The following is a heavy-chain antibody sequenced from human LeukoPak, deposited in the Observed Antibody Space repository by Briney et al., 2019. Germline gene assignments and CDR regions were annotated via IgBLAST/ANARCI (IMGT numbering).Heavy chain of an antibody. CDR3: ARLGSARIPTPNKDY. CDR2: IYPGDSDT. CDR1: GYSFTSYW. D-gene: IGHD1-26*01. V-gene: IGHV5-51*01. J-gene: IGHJ4*02. Sequence: GESLKISCKGSGYSFTSYWIGWVRQMPGKGLEWMGIIYPGDSDTRYSPSFQGQVTISADKSISTAYLQWSSLKASDTAMYYCARLGSARIPTPNKDYWGQGTLVTVSS.